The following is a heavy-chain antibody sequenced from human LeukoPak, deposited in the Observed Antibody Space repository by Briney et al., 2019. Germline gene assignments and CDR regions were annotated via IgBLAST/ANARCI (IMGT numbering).Heavy chain of an antibody. D-gene: IGHD3-10*01. V-gene: IGHV3-9*01. CDR1: GFTYDDYA. Sequence: GGSLRLSCAASGFTYDDYAMHWVRQAPGKGLEWVSGISWNSDNIEYADSVKGRFTISRDNSKNTLYLQMNSLRAEDTAVYYCAKAPPTMVRGVIVLWGYYYMDVWGKGTTVTVSS. CDR3: AKAPPTMVRGVIVLWGYYYMDV. CDR2: ISWNSDNI. J-gene: IGHJ6*03.